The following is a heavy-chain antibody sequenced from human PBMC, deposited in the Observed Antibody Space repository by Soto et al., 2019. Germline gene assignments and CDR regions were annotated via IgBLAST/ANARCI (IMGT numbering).Heavy chain of an antibody. D-gene: IGHD2-2*01. J-gene: IGHJ5*02. V-gene: IGHV4-59*01. CDR1: GGSISSYY. Sequence: SETLSLTCTVSGGSISSYYWSWIRQPPGKGLEWIGYIYYSGSTNYNPSLKSRVTISVDTSKNQFSLKLSSVTAADTAVYYCARGHLGYCSSTSCYVSWFDPWGQGTLVTVSS. CDR3: ARGHLGYCSSTSCYVSWFDP. CDR2: IYYSGST.